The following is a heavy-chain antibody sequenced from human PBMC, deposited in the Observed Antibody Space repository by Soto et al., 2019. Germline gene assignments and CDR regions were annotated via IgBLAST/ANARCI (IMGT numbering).Heavy chain of an antibody. CDR2: INPAGSVT. V-gene: IGHV1-46*03. CDR1: GISFINHY. CDR3: ARDNSRTFPAAPGDKKNDSSGWWFDP. Sequence: GASVKVSCKASGISFINHYVHWVRQAPGQGPEWMGVINPAGSVTVYALKLQDRVTVTRDTSTSTVYMELNSLTSEDTAIYYCARDNSRTFPAAPGDKKNDSSGWWFDPWGQGTLVTVSS. D-gene: IGHD6-13*01. J-gene: IGHJ5*02.